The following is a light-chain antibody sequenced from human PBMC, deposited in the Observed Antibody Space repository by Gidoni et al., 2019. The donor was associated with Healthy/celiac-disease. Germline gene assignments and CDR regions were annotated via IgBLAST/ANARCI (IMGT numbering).Light chain of an antibody. CDR1: QSISSY. V-gene: IGKV1-39*01. Sequence: DIQMTPSPSSLAASVGDRVTITCRASQSISSYLNWYQQNPGKAPKLLIYAASSLQSGVPSRFSGSGSGTDFTLTISSLQPEDFATYYCQQGYSTPLTFGGGTKVEIK. CDR3: QQGYSTPLT. J-gene: IGKJ4*01. CDR2: AAS.